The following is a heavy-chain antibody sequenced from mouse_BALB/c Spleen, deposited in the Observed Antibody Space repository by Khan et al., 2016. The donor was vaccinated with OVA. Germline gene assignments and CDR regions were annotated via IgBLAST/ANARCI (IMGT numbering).Heavy chain of an antibody. Sequence: EVQLVESGPSLVKPSQTLSLTCSVTGDSITSGYWNWIRKFPGNKLEYMGYISSSDSTFYNPSLKSRISITRDTSKNQYYLQLNSVTTEDTATYYCARWKYRYDGYFDYWGQGTTLTVSS. CDR1: GDSITSGY. CDR3: ARWKYRYDGYFDY. J-gene: IGHJ2*01. CDR2: ISSSDST. D-gene: IGHD2-14*01. V-gene: IGHV3-8*02.